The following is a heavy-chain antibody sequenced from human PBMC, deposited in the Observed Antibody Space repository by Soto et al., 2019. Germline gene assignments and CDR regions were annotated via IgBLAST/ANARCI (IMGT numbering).Heavy chain of an antibody. CDR2: ISYDGTNR. CDR1: GFTFSSYG. D-gene: IGHD3-3*01. Sequence: QVQLVESGGGVVQPGRSLRLSCAASGFTFSSYGMHWVRQAPGKGLEWVAVISYDGTNRNHADSVKGRFTISRDNSKNTLHLQMNSLISEDTAVYYCAKDQSGYDHYAMDVSGQGTAVTVSS. V-gene: IGHV3-30*18. J-gene: IGHJ6*02. CDR3: AKDQSGYDHYAMDV.